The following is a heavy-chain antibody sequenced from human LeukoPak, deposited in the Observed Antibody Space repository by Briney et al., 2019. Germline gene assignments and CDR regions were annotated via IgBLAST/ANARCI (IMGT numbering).Heavy chain of an antibody. J-gene: IGHJ4*02. CDR2: ITSSGSDT. CDR1: GFTFSDYF. CDR3: AKGLTTVTRYYFDD. V-gene: IGHV3-23*01. D-gene: IGHD4-17*01. Sequence: GGSLRLSCAASGFTFSDYFMTWVRLAPGKGLEWVSLITSSGSDTSSADSVKGRFTISRDNSKNTLYLQMNTLGAEDTAVYYCAKGLTTVTRYYFDDWGQGTLVTVSS.